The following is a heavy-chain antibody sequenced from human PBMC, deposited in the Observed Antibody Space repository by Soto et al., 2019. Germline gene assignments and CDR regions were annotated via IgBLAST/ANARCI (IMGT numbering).Heavy chain of an antibody. Sequence: SETLSLTGTVSGGSVSSGSYYWSWIRRPPGKGLEWIGYIYYSGSTNYNPSLKSRVTISVDTSKNQFSLKLSSVTAADTAVYYCARDRYCSGGSCSNDAFDIWGQGTMVTVSS. V-gene: IGHV4-61*01. J-gene: IGHJ3*02. CDR3: ARDRYCSGGSCSNDAFDI. CDR1: GGSVSSGSYY. D-gene: IGHD2-15*01. CDR2: IYYSGST.